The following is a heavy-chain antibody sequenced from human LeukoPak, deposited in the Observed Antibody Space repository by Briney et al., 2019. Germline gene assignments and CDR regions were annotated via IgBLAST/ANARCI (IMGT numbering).Heavy chain of an antibody. CDR2: IYYSGST. V-gene: IGHV4-59*01. CDR1: GGSISSYY. Sequence: ASETLSLTCTVSGGSISSYYWSWIRQPPGKGLEWIGYIYYSGSTNYNPSLKSRVTISVDTSKNQFSLKLSSVTAAGTAVYYCARGAGIAVAGTGFDYWGQGTLVTVSS. CDR3: ARGAGIAVAGTGFDY. D-gene: IGHD6-19*01. J-gene: IGHJ4*02.